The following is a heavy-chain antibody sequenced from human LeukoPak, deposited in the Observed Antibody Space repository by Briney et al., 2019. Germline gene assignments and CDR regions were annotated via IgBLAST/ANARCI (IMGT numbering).Heavy chain of an antibody. D-gene: IGHD5-18*01. CDR3: ARQVDTTMALPDY. J-gene: IGHJ4*02. V-gene: IGHV1-18*01. CDR1: GYTFTSYG. CDR2: ISGYNGNT. Sequence: ASVKVSCKASGYTFTSYGIIWVRQAPGQGLEWMGWISGYNGNTNYAQKLQGRVTMTTDTSTSTAYMELRSLISDDTAIYYCARQVDTTMALPDYWGQGTLVTVSS.